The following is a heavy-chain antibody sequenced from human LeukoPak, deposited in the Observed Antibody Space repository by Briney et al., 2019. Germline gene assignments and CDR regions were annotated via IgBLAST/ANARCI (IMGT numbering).Heavy chain of an antibody. CDR1: GGSISSGGYS. D-gene: IGHD3-3*01. CDR3: ARDYDFWSGYYTARGLVGYYYGMDV. J-gene: IGHJ6*02. V-gene: IGHV4-30-2*01. CDR2: IYHSGST. Sequence: SQTLSLTCAVSGGSISSGGYSWSWIRQPPGKGLEWIGYIYHSGSTYYNPSLKSRVTISVDRSKNQFSLKLSSVTAADTAVYYCARDYDFWSGYYTARGLVGYYYGMDVWGQGTTVTVSS.